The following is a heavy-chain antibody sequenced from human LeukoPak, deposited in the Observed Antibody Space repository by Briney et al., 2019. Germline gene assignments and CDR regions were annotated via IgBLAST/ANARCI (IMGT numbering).Heavy chain of an antibody. J-gene: IGHJ6*03. CDR3: ARGVNPGIAAARTRPRYYYYMDV. CDR2: IIPIFGTA. CDR1: GGTFSSYA. D-gene: IGHD6-13*01. Sequence: ASVKVSCKASGGTFSSYAISWVRQAPGQGLEWMGGIIPIFGTANYAQKFQGRVTITADKSTSTAYMELSSLRSEDTAVYYCARGVNPGIAAARTRPRYYYYMDVWGKGTTVTVSS. V-gene: IGHV1-69*06.